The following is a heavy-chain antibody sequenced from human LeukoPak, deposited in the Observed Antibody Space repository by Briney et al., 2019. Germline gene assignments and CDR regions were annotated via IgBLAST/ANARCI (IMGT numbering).Heavy chain of an antibody. CDR2: ISSSSSTI. Sequence: SGGSLRLSCAASGFTFSSYSMNWVRQAPGKGLEWVSYISSSSSTIYYADSVKGRFTISRDNSKKTLYLQMNSLRAEDTAAYYCAKDLGTRSAHDGFDIWGQGTMVTVSS. CDR3: AKDLGTRSAHDGFDI. CDR1: GFTFSSYS. V-gene: IGHV3-48*01. J-gene: IGHJ3*02. D-gene: IGHD1-1*01.